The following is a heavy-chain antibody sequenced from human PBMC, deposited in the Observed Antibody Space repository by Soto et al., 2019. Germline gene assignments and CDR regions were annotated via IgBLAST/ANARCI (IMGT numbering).Heavy chain of an antibody. CDR1: GGTFSSYA. J-gene: IGHJ4*02. V-gene: IGHV1-69*01. D-gene: IGHD4-17*01. CDR2: IIPIFGTA. Sequence: QVQLVQSGAEVKKPGSSVKVSCKASGGTFSSYAISWVRQAPGQGLEWMGGIIPIFGTANYAQKFQGRVTISAAETTSTTYMEMSSRRSEHTAVYYCEIVLPYYGDYGFDYWGQGSLVTVSS. CDR3: EIVLPYYGDYGFDY.